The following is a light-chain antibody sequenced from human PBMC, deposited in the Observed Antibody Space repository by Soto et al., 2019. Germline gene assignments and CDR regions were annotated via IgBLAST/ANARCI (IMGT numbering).Light chain of an antibody. CDR1: SSDVGGYNY. CDR3: SSYAGSNNIVV. J-gene: IGLJ2*01. V-gene: IGLV2-8*01. CDR2: EVT. Sequence: QSVLTQPPSASGSPGQSVTISCTGTSSDVGGYNYVSWYQQHPGKAPKLILYEVTKGPSGVPDRFSGSKSGNTASLTVSGLQAEDEADYYCSSYAGSNNIVVFGGGTKLTVL.